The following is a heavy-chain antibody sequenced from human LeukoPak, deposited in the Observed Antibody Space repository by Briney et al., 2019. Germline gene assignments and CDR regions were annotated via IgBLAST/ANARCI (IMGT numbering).Heavy chain of an antibody. CDR2: ISAYGGST. D-gene: IGHD1-26*01. CDR3: TRSGPEVLACDY. CDR1: GYTFTSYG. J-gene: IGHJ4*02. V-gene: IGHV1-18*01. Sequence: ASVKVSCKASGYTFTSYGISWVRRAPGQGLEWMGWISAYGGSTNYARKLQGRLTMTTDTSTSTAYMELRSLRSDDTAVYYCTRSGPEVLACDYWGQGTLVTVSS.